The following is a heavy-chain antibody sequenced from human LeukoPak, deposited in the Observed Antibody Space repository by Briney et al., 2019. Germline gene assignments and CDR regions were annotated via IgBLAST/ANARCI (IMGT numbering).Heavy chain of an antibody. CDR1: GYSFTSHW. Sequence: GESLKISCKGSGYSFTSHWIGWVRQMPGKGLEWMGIIYPGDSDTRYSPSFQGQVIISADKSISTAYLQWSSLKASDTAMYYCARAYYYGSGSYYGDYWGQGTLVTVSS. D-gene: IGHD3-10*01. CDR2: IYPGDSDT. CDR3: ARAYYYGSGSYYGDY. J-gene: IGHJ4*02. V-gene: IGHV5-51*01.